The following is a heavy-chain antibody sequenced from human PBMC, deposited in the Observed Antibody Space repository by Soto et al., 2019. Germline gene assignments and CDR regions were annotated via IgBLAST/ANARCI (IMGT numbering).Heavy chain of an antibody. D-gene: IGHD6-19*01. Sequence: SETLSLTCTVSGGSISSYYWSWIRQPPGKGLEWIGYIYYSGSTNYNPSLKSRVTISVDTSKNQFSLKLSSVTAADTAGYYCARILGKEKSSGWYSLPCSAPWGKGTLVPVSP. CDR3: ARILGKEKSSGWYSLPCSAP. J-gene: IGHJ5*02. CDR1: GGSISSYY. CDR2: IYYSGST. V-gene: IGHV4-59*01.